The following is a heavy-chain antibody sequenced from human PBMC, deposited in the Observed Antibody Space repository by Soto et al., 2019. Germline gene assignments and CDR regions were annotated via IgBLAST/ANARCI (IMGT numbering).Heavy chain of an antibody. CDR2: INHSGST. V-gene: IGHV4-34*01. D-gene: IGHD3-10*01. Sequence: SETLSLTCAVYGGSFSGYYWSWIRQPPGKGLEWIGEINHSGSTNYNPSLKSRVTISVDTSKNQFSLKLSSVTAADTAVYYCARGGLTTMVRGATYFAYWGQGTLVTVSS. CDR1: GGSFSGYY. J-gene: IGHJ4*02. CDR3: ARGGLTTMVRGATYFAY.